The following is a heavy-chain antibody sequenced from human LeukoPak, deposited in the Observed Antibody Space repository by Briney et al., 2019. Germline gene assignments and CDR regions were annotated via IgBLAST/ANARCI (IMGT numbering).Heavy chain of an antibody. CDR3: AGVHIVTGTYFDS. V-gene: IGHV4-4*07. J-gene: IGHJ4*02. CDR1: GDSMSGYS. Sequence: SETLSLTCTVSGDSMSGYSWSWLRQPAGKELEWIGRIYSSYFTEYNLSLDGRVTMSIDTSKNQFSLMLDSVTAADTAVYYCAGVHIVTGTYFDSWGQGALVTVSS. CDR2: IYSSYFT. D-gene: IGHD3-10*01.